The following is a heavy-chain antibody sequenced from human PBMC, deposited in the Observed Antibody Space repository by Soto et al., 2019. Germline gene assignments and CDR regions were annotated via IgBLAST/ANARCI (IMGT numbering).Heavy chain of an antibody. CDR1: GGSVSSGSYY. V-gene: IGHV4-61*01. CDR3: ARDRVVGARYFDY. D-gene: IGHD1-26*01. CDR2: IYYSGST. J-gene: IGHJ4*02. Sequence: SETLSLTCTVSGGSVSSGSYYWSWIRQPPGKGLEWIGYIYYSGSTNYNPSLKSRVTISVDTSKNQFSLKLSSVTAADTAVYYCARDRVVGARYFDYWGQGTLVTVSS.